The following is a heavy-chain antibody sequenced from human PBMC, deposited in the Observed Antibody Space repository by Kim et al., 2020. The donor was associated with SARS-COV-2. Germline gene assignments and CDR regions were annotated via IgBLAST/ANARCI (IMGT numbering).Heavy chain of an antibody. J-gene: IGHJ6*02. CDR1: GDSITSGTYY. D-gene: IGHD2-2*01. CDR2: IYQSGSA. Sequence: SETLSLTCTLSGDSITSGTYYWGWIRQPPGKGLEWIANIYQSGSAYYNPSLKSRVTISLDTPKNQFSLRLNSVTAEDTAVYYCARLCRSSTCPRYGLDVWGQGTTVTVSS. V-gene: IGHV4-39*01. CDR3: ARLCRSSTCPRYGLDV.